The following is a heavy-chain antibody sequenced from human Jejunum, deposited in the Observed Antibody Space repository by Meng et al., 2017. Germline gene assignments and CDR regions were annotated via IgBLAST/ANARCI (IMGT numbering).Heavy chain of an antibody. CDR2: IYTSGST. CDR3: ARDFPGAAVGLGD. V-gene: IGHV4-4*07. CDR1: GGSISSYY. D-gene: IGHD3-10*01. Sequence: GSLRLSCSVSGGSISSYYWSWIRQPAGKGLEWIGRIYTSGSTKYNPSLKSRVTMSVDTSKNQFSLKLSSVTAADTAVYYCARDFPGAAVGLGDWGQGTRVTVSS. J-gene: IGHJ4*02.